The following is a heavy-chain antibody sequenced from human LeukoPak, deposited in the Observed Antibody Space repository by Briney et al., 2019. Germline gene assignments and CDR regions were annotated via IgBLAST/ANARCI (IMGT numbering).Heavy chain of an antibody. J-gene: IGHJ4*02. CDR1: GGSISSGGYY. CDR2: IYYSGST. V-gene: IGHV4-31*03. Sequence: MASETLSLTCTVSGGSISSGGYYWSWIRQHPGKGLEWIGYIYYSGSTYYNPSLKSRVTISVDTSKNQFSLKLSSVTAADTAVYYCAGTRYYGSGSYVSAIDYWGQGTLVTVSS. D-gene: IGHD3-10*01. CDR3: AGTRYYGSGSYVSAIDY.